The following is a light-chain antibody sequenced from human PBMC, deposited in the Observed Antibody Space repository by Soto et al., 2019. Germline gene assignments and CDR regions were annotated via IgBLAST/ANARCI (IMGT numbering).Light chain of an antibody. CDR2: DAS. J-gene: IGKJ4*01. CDR1: QSVRSNY. V-gene: IGKV3-20*01. Sequence: EIVWTQSPGTLSLSPGERATLSCRARQSVRSNYLAWYQQKPGQAPRFLIYDASSRATGIPDRFSGSGSGTDFTLTISRLEPEDFAVYYCQQYGSSPLTFGGGTKVEIK. CDR3: QQYGSSPLT.